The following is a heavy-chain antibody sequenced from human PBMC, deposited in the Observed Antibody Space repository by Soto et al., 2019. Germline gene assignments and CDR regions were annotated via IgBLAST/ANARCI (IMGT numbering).Heavy chain of an antibody. CDR3: AREIAVAGVVRRGWFDP. D-gene: IGHD6-19*01. CDR2: ISAYNGNT. J-gene: IGHJ5*02. V-gene: IGHV1-18*04. Sequence: QVQLVQSGAEVKKPGASVKVSCKASGYTFTSYGISWVRQAPGQGLEWMGWISAYNGNTNYAQKLQGRVTMTTDTSTRTAYMELRGVRSDDTAVYYCAREIAVAGVVRRGWFDPWGQGTLVTVSS. CDR1: GYTFTSYG.